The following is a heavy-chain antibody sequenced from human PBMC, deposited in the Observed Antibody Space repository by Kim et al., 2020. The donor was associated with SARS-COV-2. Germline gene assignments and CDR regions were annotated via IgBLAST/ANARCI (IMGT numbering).Heavy chain of an antibody. J-gene: IGHJ4*02. D-gene: IGHD4-17*01. CDR2: ISARDGGT. V-gene: IGHV1-18*04. Sequence: ASVKVSCKACGYMFTSYGFSWVRQAPGQGLEWLGWISARDGGTKYGQKVQGRVIMTTDTSTNTAYMELWSLRSDDTAMYYCARGAYGDVLFDYWGQGTLV. CDR3: ARGAYGDVLFDY. CDR1: GYMFTSYG.